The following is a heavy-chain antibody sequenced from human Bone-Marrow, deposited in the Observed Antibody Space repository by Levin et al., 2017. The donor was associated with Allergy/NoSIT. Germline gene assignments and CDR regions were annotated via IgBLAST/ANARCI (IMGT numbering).Heavy chain of an antibody. V-gene: IGHV4-39*07. CDR2: FYYSGNT. Sequence: ETLSLTCTVSGGSVSSSSYSWGWIRQPPGKGLEWIGTFYYSGNTYYNPSLKSRVSISVDTSKNQFSLRLNSVTAADTAVYHCARLEGYCGNGVCSGHYWFQYWGQGTLVTVSS. D-gene: IGHD2-8*01. CDR1: GGSVSSSSYS. CDR3: ARLEGYCGNGVCSGHYWFQY. J-gene: IGHJ4*02.